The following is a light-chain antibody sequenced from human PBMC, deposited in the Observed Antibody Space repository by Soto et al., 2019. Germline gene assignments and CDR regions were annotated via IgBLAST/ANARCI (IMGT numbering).Light chain of an antibody. CDR2: DAS. CDR1: QSISSW. J-gene: IGKJ1*01. CDR3: QQYNSYSPWT. Sequence: DIQVTQSPSTLSASVGDRVTITCRASQSISSWLAWYQQKPEKAPKLLIYDASSLESGVPSRFSGSGSGTEFTLTISSLQPDDFATYYCQQYNSYSPWTFGQGTKVEIK. V-gene: IGKV1-5*01.